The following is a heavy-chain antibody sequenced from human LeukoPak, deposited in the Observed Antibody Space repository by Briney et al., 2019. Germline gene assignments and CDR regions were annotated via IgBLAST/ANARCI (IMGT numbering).Heavy chain of an antibody. CDR2: INPNSGGT. J-gene: IGHJ4*02. Sequence: PGASVKVSCKASGYTFTGYYMHWVRQAPGQGLEWMGWINPNSGGTNYAQKFQGRVTMTRDTSISTAYMELSRLRSDDTAVYYCAMEFAYSSMREYYFDHWGQGTLVTVSS. CDR3: AMEFAYSSMREYYFDH. CDR1: GYTFTGYY. V-gene: IGHV1-2*02. D-gene: IGHD6-13*01.